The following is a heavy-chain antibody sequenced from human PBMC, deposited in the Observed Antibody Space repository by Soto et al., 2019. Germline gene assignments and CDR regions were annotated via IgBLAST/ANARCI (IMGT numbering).Heavy chain of an antibody. Sequence: PGGSLRLSCAASGFTFSSYGMHWVRQAPGKGLEWVAVIWYDVSNKYYADSVKGRFTISRDNSKNTLYLQMNSLRAEDTAVYYCARDPGYGSGSSSYYYYGMDAWGQGTTVNVS. CDR3: ARDPGYGSGSSSYYYYGMDA. J-gene: IGHJ6*02. V-gene: IGHV3-33*01. CDR1: GFTFSSYG. D-gene: IGHD3-10*01. CDR2: IWYDVSNK.